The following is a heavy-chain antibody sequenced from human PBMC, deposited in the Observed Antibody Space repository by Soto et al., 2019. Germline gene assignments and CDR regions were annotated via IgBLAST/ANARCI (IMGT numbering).Heavy chain of an antibody. D-gene: IGHD1-7*01. CDR1: GFIFSNYA. J-gene: IGHJ5*02. V-gene: IGHV3-23*01. CDR2: IRSTGGST. Sequence: GGSLRLSCAASGFIFSNYAMSWVRQAPGKGLQWVSSIRSTGGSTNYADSVKGRFTISRDNSENTLHLQMKNLRAEDTAVYYCAKDLQIGTTGWFDPWGQGTLVTVSS. CDR3: AKDLQIGTTGWFDP.